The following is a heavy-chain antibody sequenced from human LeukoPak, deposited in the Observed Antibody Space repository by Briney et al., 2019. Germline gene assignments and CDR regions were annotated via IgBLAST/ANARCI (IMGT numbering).Heavy chain of an antibody. CDR3: ARVSIFGVVISHMDV. CDR2: INPNSGGT. V-gene: IGHV1-2*02. CDR1: GYTFTGYY. Sequence: GASVKVSCKASGYTFTGYYMHWVRQAPGQGLEWMGWINPNSGGTNYAQKFQGRVTMTRDTSISTAYMELSRLRSDDTAVYYCARVSIFGVVISHMDVWGKGTTVTVSS. D-gene: IGHD3-3*01. J-gene: IGHJ6*03.